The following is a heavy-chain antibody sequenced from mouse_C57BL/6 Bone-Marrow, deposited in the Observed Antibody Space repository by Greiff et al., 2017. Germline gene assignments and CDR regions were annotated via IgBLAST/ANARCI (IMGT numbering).Heavy chain of an antibody. J-gene: IGHJ1*03. D-gene: IGHD1-1*01. CDR3: TTGITTVVAGGGYWYFDV. CDR2: IDPENGDT. Sequence: EVQLQQSGAELVRPGASVKLSCTASGFNIKDDYMHWVKQRPEQGLEWIGWIDPENGDTEYASKFQGKATITADTSSNTAYLQVSSMTSEDTAVYYCTTGITTVVAGGGYWYFDVWGTGTTVTVSS. CDR1: GFNIKDDY. V-gene: IGHV14-4*01.